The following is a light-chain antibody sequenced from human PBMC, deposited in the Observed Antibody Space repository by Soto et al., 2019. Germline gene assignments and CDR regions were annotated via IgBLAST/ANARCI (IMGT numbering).Light chain of an antibody. CDR1: QSVSSSY. Sequence: EIVLTQSPGTLSLSPGERATLSCRASQSVSSSYLAWYQQKPGQAPRLLIYGAYSRATGIPDRFSGSGSGTDFTLTISRLEPEDFAVYYCQQYGSSPQVTFGGGPKVEIK. J-gene: IGKJ4*01. CDR3: QQYGSSPQVT. V-gene: IGKV3-20*01. CDR2: GAY.